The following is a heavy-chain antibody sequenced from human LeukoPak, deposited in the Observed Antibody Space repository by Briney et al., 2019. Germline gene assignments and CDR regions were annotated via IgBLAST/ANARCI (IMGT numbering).Heavy chain of an antibody. CDR3: ARLKLLWSNYFDY. CDR1: GFSFNNYG. Sequence: GGSLRLSCAASGFSFNNYGMHWVRQAPGRGLEWVAFIRYDGSDEYYADSVNGRFTISIDNSKNTLYLQMNSLRAEDTAVYYCARLKLLWSNYFDYWGQGTLVTVSS. V-gene: IGHV3-30*02. CDR2: IRYDGSDE. J-gene: IGHJ4*02. D-gene: IGHD2-2*01.